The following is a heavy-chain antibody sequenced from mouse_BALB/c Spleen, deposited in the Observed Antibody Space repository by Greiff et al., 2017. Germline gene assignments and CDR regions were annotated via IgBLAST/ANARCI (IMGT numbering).Heavy chain of an antibody. CDR3: ARLFLNAMDY. CDR1: GDSITSCY. J-gene: IGHJ4*01. V-gene: IGHV3-8*02. Sequence: EVQLQESGPSLVKPSQTLSLTCSVTGDSITSCYWNWIRKFPGNKLEYMGYISYSGSTYYNPSLKSRISITRDTSKNQYYLQLNSVTTEDTATYYCARLFLNAMDYWGQGTSVTVSS. CDR2: ISYSGST.